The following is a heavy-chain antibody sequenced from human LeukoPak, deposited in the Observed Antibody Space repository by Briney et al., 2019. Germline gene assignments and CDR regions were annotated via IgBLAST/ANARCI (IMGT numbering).Heavy chain of an antibody. V-gene: IGHV3-23*01. CDR2: ISGSGGST. Sequence: GGSLRLSCAASGFTFSSYAMGWVRQAPGKGLEWVSAISGSGGSTYYADSVKGRFTISRDNSKNTLYLQMNSLRAEDTAVYYCAKDDNYYGSGSYQDYWGQGTLVTVSS. D-gene: IGHD3-10*01. CDR1: GFTFSSYA. CDR3: AKDDNYYGSGSYQDY. J-gene: IGHJ4*02.